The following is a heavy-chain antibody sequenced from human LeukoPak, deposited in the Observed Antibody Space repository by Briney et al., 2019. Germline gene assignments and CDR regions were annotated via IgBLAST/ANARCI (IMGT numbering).Heavy chain of an antibody. D-gene: IGHD2-15*01. CDR3: ARGPGGYCSGVSCYGNAFDI. CDR1: GESFSGYY. V-gene: IGHV4-34*01. CDR2: INHSGST. Sequence: SETLSLTCAVYGESFSGYYWGWIRQPPGKGLEWIGEINHSGSTNYNPSLKSRVTISVDTSKDQFSLKLSSVTAADAAVYYCARGPGGYCSGVSCYGNAFDIWGQGTMVTVSS. J-gene: IGHJ3*02.